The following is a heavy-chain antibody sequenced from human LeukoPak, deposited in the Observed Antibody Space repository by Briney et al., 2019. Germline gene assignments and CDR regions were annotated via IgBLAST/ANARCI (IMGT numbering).Heavy chain of an antibody. J-gene: IGHJ4*02. CDR1: GFTFSPYT. V-gene: IGHV3-48*01. CDR3: ASDMTTVVTPTDY. D-gene: IGHD4-23*01. CDR2: ISSSSTI. Sequence: GGSLRLSCAASGFTFSPYTMNWVRQAPGKGLEWVSYISSSSTIYYADSVKGRFTISRDNAKNSLYLQMNSLRAEDTAVYYCASDMTTVVTPTDYWGQGTLVTVSS.